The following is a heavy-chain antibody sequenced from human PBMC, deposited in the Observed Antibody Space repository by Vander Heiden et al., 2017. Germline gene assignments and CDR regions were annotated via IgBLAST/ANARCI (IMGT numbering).Heavy chain of an antibody. J-gene: IGHJ4*02. V-gene: IGHV4-39*01. CDR1: GGSISSSRYY. CDR3: AGRMDLYSSSWYDY. CDR2: IYYSGST. D-gene: IGHD6-13*01. Sequence: QLQLQESGPGLVKPSETLSLTCTVSGGSISSSRYYWGWIRQPPGKGLEWIGSIYYSGSTYYNPSLKSRVTISVDTSKNQFALKLSSVTAADTAVYYCAGRMDLYSSSWYDYWGQGTLVTVSS.